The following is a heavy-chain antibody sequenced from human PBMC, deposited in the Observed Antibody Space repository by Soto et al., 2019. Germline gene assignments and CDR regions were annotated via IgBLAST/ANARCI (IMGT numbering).Heavy chain of an antibody. Sequence: ASVKVSCKASGYTFTSYYMHWVRQAPGQGLEWMGIINPSGGSTSYAQKFQGRVTMTRDTSTSTVYMELSSLRSEDTAVYYCARSLGYYYDSSGPPIGYWGQGTRVTVSS. CDR1: GYTFTSYY. CDR3: ARSLGYYYDSSGPPIGY. J-gene: IGHJ4*02. V-gene: IGHV1-46*01. D-gene: IGHD3-22*01. CDR2: INPSGGST.